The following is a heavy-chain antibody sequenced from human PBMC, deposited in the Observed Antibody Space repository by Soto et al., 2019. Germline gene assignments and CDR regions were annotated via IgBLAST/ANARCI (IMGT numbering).Heavy chain of an antibody. CDR3: ANRLFYGDSPLDY. CDR2: ISGSGGST. V-gene: IGHV3-23*01. J-gene: IGHJ4*02. CDR1: GFTFSSYA. D-gene: IGHD4-17*01. Sequence: GGSLRLSCAASGFTFSSYAMSWVRQAPGKGLEWVSAISGSGGSTYYADSVKGRFTISRDNSKNTLYLQMNSLRAEDTAVYYCANRLFYGDSPLDYWGQGTLVTVSS.